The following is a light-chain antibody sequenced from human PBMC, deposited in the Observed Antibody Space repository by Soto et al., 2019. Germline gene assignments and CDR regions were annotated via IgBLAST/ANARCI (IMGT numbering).Light chain of an antibody. Sequence: DIVLTQSPCTLSLSPWERATLSCRASQSVSSSYLAWYQQKPGQAPRLLIYGASSRATGIPDRFSGSGSGTDFTLTISRLEPEDFAVYYCQQYGSSSFTVGPGTKVDIK. CDR3: QQYGSSSFT. CDR2: GAS. J-gene: IGKJ3*01. CDR1: QSVSSSY. V-gene: IGKV3-20*01.